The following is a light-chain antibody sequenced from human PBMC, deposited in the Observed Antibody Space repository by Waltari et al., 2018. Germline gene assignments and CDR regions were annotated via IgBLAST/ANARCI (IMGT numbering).Light chain of an antibody. J-gene: IGKJ1*01. CDR3: QQYYSTPKWT. Sequence: DIQMTQSPSSLSASVGDRVTTTCRASQGISNSLAWYQQKPGKAPKLLLYAASRLESGVPSRFSGSGSGTDYTLTISSLQPEDFATYYCQQYYSTPKWTFGQGTKVEIK. CDR1: QGISNS. V-gene: IGKV1-NL1*01. CDR2: AAS.